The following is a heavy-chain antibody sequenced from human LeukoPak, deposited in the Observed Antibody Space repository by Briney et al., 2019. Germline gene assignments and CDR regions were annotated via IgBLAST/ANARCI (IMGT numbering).Heavy chain of an antibody. CDR2: IIPILGIA. J-gene: IGHJ4*02. Sequence: ASVKVSCKASGGTFSSYAISWVRQAPGQGLEWMGRIIPILGIANYAQKFQGRVTITADKSTSTAYMELSSLRSEDTAVYYCARGEGYYDILTGYYTDDYWGQGTLVTVSS. V-gene: IGHV1-69*04. CDR1: GGTFSSYA. D-gene: IGHD3-9*01. CDR3: ARGEGYYDILTGYYTDDY.